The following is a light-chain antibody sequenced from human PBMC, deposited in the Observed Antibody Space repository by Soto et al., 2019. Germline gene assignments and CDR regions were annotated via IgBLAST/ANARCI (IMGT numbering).Light chain of an antibody. V-gene: IGKV1-33*01. CDR2: DAS. Sequence: DIQMTQSPSSLSASVGDRVTITCQASQDISNYLNWYQQKPGKAPELLIYDASNLETGVPSRFSGSGSGTDFTFTISSLQPEDIATYYCQQYDNLLLLTFGGGTKVEI. CDR1: QDISNY. CDR3: QQYDNLLLLT. J-gene: IGKJ4*01.